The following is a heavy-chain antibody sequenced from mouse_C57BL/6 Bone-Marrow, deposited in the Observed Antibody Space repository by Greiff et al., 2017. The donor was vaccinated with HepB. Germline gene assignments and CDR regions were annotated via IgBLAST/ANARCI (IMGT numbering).Heavy chain of an antibody. CDR3: ARSPTFSRFDY. CDR1: GYAFTNYL. J-gene: IGHJ2*01. Sequence: VQLQQSGAELVRPGTSVKVSCKASGYAFTNYLIEWVKQRPGQGLEWIGVINPGSGGTNYNEKFKGKATLTADKSSSPASMQLSSLTSEDSAVYFCARSPTFSRFDYWGQGTTRTVSS. V-gene: IGHV1-54*01. CDR2: INPGSGGT. D-gene: IGHD1-1*01.